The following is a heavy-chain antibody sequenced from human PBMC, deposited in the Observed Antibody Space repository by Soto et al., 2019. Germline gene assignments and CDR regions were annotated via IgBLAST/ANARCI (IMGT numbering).Heavy chain of an antibody. CDR2: IYYSGST. CDR3: ARGRGYSYGRYYFDY. V-gene: IGHV4-30-4*01. D-gene: IGHD5-18*01. J-gene: IGHJ4*02. CDR1: GGSISSGDYY. Sequence: TSETLSLTCTVSGGSISSGDYYWSWIRQPPGKGLEWIGYIYYSGSTYYNPSLKSRVTISVDTSKNQFSLKLSSVTAADTAVYYCARGRGYSYGRYYFDYWGQGTLVTVSS.